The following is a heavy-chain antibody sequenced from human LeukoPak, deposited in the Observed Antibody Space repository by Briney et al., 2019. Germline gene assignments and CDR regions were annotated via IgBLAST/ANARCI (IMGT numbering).Heavy chain of an antibody. J-gene: IGHJ4*02. V-gene: IGHV3-30*18. Sequence: GGSLRLYCAASGFTFSSYGMHWVRQAPGKGLEWVAVISYDGSNKYYADSVKGRFTISRDNSKNTLYLQMNSLRAEDTAVYYCAKTLTVTADYWGQGTLVTVSS. CDR2: ISYDGSNK. CDR1: GFTFSSYG. CDR3: AKTLTVTADY. D-gene: IGHD4-17*01.